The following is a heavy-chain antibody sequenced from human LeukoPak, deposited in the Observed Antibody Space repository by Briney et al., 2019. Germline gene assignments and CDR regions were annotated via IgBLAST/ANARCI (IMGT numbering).Heavy chain of an antibody. D-gene: IGHD6-13*01. J-gene: IGHJ1*01. CDR2: INHSGST. CDR1: GGSLSGYY. CDR3: ARQNGGYSSSWYSSRYFQH. Sequence: NPSETLSLTCAVSGGSLSGYYWTWIRQPPGKGLEWIGEINHSGSTNYNPSLKSRVTISVDTSKYQFSLKLSSVTAADTAVYYCARQNGGYSSSWYSSRYFQHWGQGTLVTVSS. V-gene: IGHV4-34*01.